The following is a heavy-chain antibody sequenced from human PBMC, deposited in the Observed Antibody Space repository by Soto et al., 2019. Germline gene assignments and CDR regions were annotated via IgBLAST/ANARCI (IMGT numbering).Heavy chain of an antibody. V-gene: IGHV1-69*13. J-gene: IGHJ4*02. D-gene: IGHD6-6*01. Sequence: GASVKVSCKASGGTFSSYTISWVRQAPGQGLEWMGGIIPIFGTANYAQKFQGRVTITADESTSTAYMELSSLRSEDTAVYYCASFILEYSSSSYYFDYWGQGTLVTVSS. CDR1: GGTFSSYT. CDR3: ASFILEYSSSSYYFDY. CDR2: IIPIFGTA.